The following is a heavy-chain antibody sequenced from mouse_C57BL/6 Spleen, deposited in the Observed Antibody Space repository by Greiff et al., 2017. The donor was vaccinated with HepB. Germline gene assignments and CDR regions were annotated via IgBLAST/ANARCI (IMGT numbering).Heavy chain of an antibody. CDR2: INYDGSST. V-gene: IGHV5-16*01. Sequence: EVQLVESEGGLVQPGSSMKLSCTASGFTFSDYYMAWVRQVPEKGLEWVANINYDGSSTYYLDSLKSRFIISRDNAKNILYLQMSSLKSEDTATYYCARDSSGPYAMDYWGQGTSVTVSS. J-gene: IGHJ4*01. CDR1: GFTFSDYY. CDR3: ARDSSGPYAMDY. D-gene: IGHD3-2*02.